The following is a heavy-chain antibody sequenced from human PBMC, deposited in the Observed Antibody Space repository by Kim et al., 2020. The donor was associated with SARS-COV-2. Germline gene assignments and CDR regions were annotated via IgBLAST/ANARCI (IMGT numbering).Heavy chain of an antibody. V-gene: IGHV3-74*01. Sequence: GGSLRLSCAASGFTFSNYSIHWVRQAPGKVLLCFSRINSDGITTTYADSVKVRFTISIDNAKNTLYLQMNSLRAEDTAVYYCARRWSGGSGWYYFDYWGQGKMVTVSA. J-gene: IGHJ4*02. CDR3: ARRWSGGSGWYYFDY. D-gene: IGHD6-19*01. CDR1: GFTFSNYS. CDR2: INSDGITT.